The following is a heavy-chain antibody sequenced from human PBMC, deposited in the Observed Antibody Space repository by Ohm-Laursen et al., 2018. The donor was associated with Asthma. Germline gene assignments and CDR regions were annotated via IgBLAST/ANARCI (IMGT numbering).Heavy chain of an antibody. V-gene: IGHV3-23*01. CDR1: GFTFSSYG. J-gene: IGHJ4*02. D-gene: IGHD2-15*01. CDR3: AKYCSGGSCYSDY. CDR2: ISGSGGST. Sequence: SLRLSCAASGFTFSSYGMHWVRQAPGKGLEWVSAISGSGGSTYYADSVKGRFTISRDNSKNTLYLQMNSLRAEDTAVYYCAKYCSGGSCYSDYWGQGTLVTVSS.